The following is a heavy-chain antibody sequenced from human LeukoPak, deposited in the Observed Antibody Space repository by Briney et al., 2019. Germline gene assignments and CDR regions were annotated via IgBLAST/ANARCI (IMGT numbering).Heavy chain of an antibody. CDR3: ARWTSCGGDCHILDY. D-gene: IGHD2-21*02. V-gene: IGHV4-34*01. CDR1: GGSFSGYY. J-gene: IGHJ4*02. CDR2: INHSGIT. Sequence: SETLSLTCGVYGGSFSGYYWTWIRQPPGKGLEWIGEINHSGITNYNPSLKSRVTISIDTSKSQFSLKLNSVTAADTAVYYCARWTSCGGDCHILDYWGQGILVTVSS.